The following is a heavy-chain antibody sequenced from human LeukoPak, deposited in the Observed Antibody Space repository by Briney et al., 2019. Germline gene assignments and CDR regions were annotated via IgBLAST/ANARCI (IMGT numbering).Heavy chain of an antibody. CDR3: ARAHYDSSGYH. J-gene: IGHJ1*01. CDR1: GSHFTSYW. V-gene: IGHV5-51*01. CDR2: VYPGDSDT. D-gene: IGHD3-22*01. Sequence: GGSLEISWKGSGSHFTSYWIGGVRRLPGKGLEWMGIVYPGDSDTRYSPSFQGQVTISADKSISTAYLQWSSLKASDTAMYYCARAHYDSSGYHWGQGTLVTVSS.